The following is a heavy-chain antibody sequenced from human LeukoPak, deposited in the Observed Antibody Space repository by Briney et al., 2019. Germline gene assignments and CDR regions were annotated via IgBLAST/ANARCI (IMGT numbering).Heavy chain of an antibody. D-gene: IGHD6-13*01. CDR2: INPSGGST. J-gene: IGHJ4*01. CDR3: ARDGSPARFDY. V-gene: IGHV1-46*02. Sequence: ASVKVSCKTSGYTFNTYSIHWERQAPGQGIEWMGIINPSGGSTTYAQQFQGRVTMTRDTSTTTVYMELNNLKSEDTAVYYCARDGSPARFDYWGHGTLVTVSS. CDR1: GYTFNTYS.